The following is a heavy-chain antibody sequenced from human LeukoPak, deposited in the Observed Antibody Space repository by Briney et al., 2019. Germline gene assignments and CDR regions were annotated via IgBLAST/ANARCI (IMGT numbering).Heavy chain of an antibody. Sequence: SETLSLTCTVAGGSISSSSYYWGWIRQPPGKGLEWIGEINHSGSTNYNPSLKSRVTISVDTSKNQFSLKLSSVTAADTAVYYCARRARAYGVKINWGQGTLVTVSS. CDR3: ARRARAYGVKIN. J-gene: IGHJ4*02. V-gene: IGHV4-39*07. CDR1: GGSISSSSYY. CDR2: INHSGST. D-gene: IGHD4-17*01.